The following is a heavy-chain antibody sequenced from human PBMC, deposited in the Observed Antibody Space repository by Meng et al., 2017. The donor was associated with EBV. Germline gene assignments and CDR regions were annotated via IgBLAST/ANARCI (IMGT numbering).Heavy chain of an antibody. CDR1: GGPFRYYA. CDR2: FLPRLGAP. CDR3: ASESGRGYTPDY. V-gene: IGHV1-69*01. Sequence: VQLVQPAAEVKRPGSSVKVSCKTSGGPFRYYAISWVRQAPGQGLEWLGGFLPRLGAPNYAQKFHGRVKITADESTSTHYMDLSSLRSEDTAIYYCASESGRGYTPDYWGQGTLVTVSS. J-gene: IGHJ4*02. D-gene: IGHD3-10*01.